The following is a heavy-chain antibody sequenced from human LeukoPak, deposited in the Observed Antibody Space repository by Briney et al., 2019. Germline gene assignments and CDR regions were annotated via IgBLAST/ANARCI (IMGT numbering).Heavy chain of an antibody. CDR1: GGTFSNYA. V-gene: IGHV1-69*05. J-gene: IGHJ5*01. CDR2: IIPIFRTT. D-gene: IGHD1-26*01. CDR3: AKDDGSATMGFDS. Sequence: GASVKVSCKASGGTFSNYAFSWVRQAPGQGLEWMGGIIPIFRTTNYAEQFQGRVTITTDESTNTGYLDLSSLRSEDTAVYYCAKDDGSATMGFDSWGQGTLVSVSS.